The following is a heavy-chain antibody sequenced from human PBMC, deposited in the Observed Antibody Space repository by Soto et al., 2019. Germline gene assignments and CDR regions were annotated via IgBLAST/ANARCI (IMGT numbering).Heavy chain of an antibody. D-gene: IGHD1-7*01. J-gene: IGHJ6*02. CDR2: ISYGGSNK. Sequence: QVQLVESGGGVVQPGRSLRLTCEASGFTFFTYGMHWVRQAPGKGLEWVAVISYGGSNKYYADSVKGRFTLSRDNSKNTLYLQMNSLTAEDTAVYYCAKDVSAGTLVRFYYGMDVWGQGTTVTVSS. CDR1: GFTFFTYG. V-gene: IGHV3-30*18. CDR3: AKDVSAGTLVRFYYGMDV.